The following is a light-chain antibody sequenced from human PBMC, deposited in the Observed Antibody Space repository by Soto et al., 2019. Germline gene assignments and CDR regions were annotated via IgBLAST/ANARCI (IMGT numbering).Light chain of an antibody. CDR2: GAS. Sequence: EIVMTQSPATLSVSPGERATLSCRASQSVSSKLAWYQQKPGQAPRLLIYGASTRATGIPARFSGSGSGTEFSLTLSSLQSEDFAVSYCQQYNKWPPSFTFGPGTKVDI. J-gene: IGKJ3*01. V-gene: IGKV3-15*01. CDR1: QSVSSK. CDR3: QQYNKWPPSFT.